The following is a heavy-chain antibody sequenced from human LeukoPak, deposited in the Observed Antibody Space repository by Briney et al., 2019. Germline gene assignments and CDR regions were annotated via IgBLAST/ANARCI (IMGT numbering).Heavy chain of an antibody. Sequence: ASVKVSCKASGYTFTGYYMHWVRQAPGQGLEWMGRINPNSGGTNYAQKFQGRVTMTRDTSISTAYMELSSLRSEDTAVYYCATSEMATWNYWGQGTLVTVSS. D-gene: IGHD5-24*01. J-gene: IGHJ4*02. V-gene: IGHV1-2*06. CDR2: INPNSGGT. CDR3: ATSEMATWNY. CDR1: GYTFTGYY.